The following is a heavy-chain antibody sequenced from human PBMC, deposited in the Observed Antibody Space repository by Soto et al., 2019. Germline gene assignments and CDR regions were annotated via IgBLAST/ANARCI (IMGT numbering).Heavy chain of an antibody. CDR3: AILPVRYCTNGVCHDPGFDI. V-gene: IGHV5-51*01. CDR1: GYSFTSYW. Sequence: GESLKISCKGSGYSFTSYWIGWVRQMPGKGLEWMGIIYPGDSDTRYSPSFQGQVTISADKSISTAYLQWSSLKASDTAMYYCAILPVRYCTNGVCHDPGFDIWGQGTMVTVSS. CDR2: IYPGDSDT. D-gene: IGHD2-8*01. J-gene: IGHJ3*02.